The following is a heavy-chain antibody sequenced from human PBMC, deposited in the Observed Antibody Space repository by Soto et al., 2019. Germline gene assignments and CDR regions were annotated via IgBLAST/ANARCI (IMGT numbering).Heavy chain of an antibody. J-gene: IGHJ3*02. CDR1: GDSVSTNSAT. CDR2: TYYRSKWYN. Sequence: PSPTHSLTCAISGDSVSTNSATWDWIRQSPSRGLEWLGRTYYRSKWYNDYAVSVKSRITINPDTSKNQFSLQLNSVTPEDTAVYYCARGWELLVWAFDIWGQGTMVTVSS. V-gene: IGHV6-1*01. D-gene: IGHD1-26*01. CDR3: ARGWELLVWAFDI.